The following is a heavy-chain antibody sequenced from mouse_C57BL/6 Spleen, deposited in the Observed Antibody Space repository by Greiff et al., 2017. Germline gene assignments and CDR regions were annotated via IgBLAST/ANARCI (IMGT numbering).Heavy chain of an antibody. D-gene: IGHD1-1*01. CDR3: ATWYGSSSYYFDY. CDR1: GYTFTSYW. CDR2: IAPSDSYT. V-gene: IGHV1-50*01. J-gene: IGHJ2*01. Sequence: QVQLQQPGAELVKPGASVKLSCKASGYTFTSYWMQWVKQRPGQGLEWIGEIAPSDSYTNYNQKFKGKATLTVATSSSTASMQLSSLTSEDSAVYYCATWYGSSSYYFDYWGQGTTLTVSS.